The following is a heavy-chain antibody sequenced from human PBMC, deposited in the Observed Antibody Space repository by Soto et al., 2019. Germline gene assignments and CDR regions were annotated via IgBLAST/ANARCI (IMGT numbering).Heavy chain of an antibody. CDR3: AKGIYSSSWSLDY. Sequence: EVQLVESGGGLVQPGRSLRLSCAASGFTFDDYAMHWVRQAPGKGLEWVSGISWDSGSIGYADSVKGRFTISRDNAKNSLYLQMNSLRAEDTALYYCAKGIYSSSWSLDYWGQGTLVTVSS. J-gene: IGHJ4*02. CDR1: GFTFDDYA. CDR2: ISWDSGSI. V-gene: IGHV3-9*01. D-gene: IGHD6-13*01.